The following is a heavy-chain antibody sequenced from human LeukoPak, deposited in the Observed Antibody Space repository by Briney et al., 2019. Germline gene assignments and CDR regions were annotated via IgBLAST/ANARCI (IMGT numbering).Heavy chain of an antibody. CDR2: INPSGGST. CDR1: GYTFTSYY. D-gene: IGHD3-10*01. J-gene: IGHJ3*02. CDR3: ARDWVYTVRGARGIAFDI. Sequence: ASVKVSCKASGYTFTSYYMHWVRQAPGQGLEWMGIINPSGGSTSYAQKFQGRVTMTRDTSTSTVYMELSSLRSEDTAVYYCARDWVYTVRGARGIAFDIWGQGTMATVSS. V-gene: IGHV1-46*01.